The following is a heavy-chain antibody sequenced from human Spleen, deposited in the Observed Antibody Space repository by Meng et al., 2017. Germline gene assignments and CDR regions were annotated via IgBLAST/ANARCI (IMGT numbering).Heavy chain of an antibody. Sequence: GESLKISCAASGFTFSSFAMSWVRQAPGKGLEWVSTISGSGVSTYFADSVKGRFTISRDNSKNTLYLQMNSLRAEDTAVYYCAKDGYSGYDLHWGQGTLVTVSS. D-gene: IGHD5-12*01. CDR2: ISGSGVST. V-gene: IGHV3-23*01. CDR3: AKDGYSGYDLH. CDR1: GFTFSSFA. J-gene: IGHJ4*02.